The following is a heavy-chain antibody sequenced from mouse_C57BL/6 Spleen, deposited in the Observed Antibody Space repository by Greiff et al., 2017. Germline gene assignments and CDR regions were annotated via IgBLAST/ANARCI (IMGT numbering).Heavy chain of an antibody. D-gene: IGHD1-1*01. J-gene: IGHJ2*01. CDR1: GFNIKDYY. V-gene: IGHV14-2*01. CDR3: ARAVTTVVARGDVDY. Sequence: VQLKESGAELVKPGASVKLSCTASGFNIKDYYMHWVKQRTEQGLEWIGRIAPEDGETKYAPKFQGKATITADTSSNTAYLQLSSLTSEDTAVYYCARAVTTVVARGDVDYWGQGTTLTVSS. CDR2: IAPEDGET.